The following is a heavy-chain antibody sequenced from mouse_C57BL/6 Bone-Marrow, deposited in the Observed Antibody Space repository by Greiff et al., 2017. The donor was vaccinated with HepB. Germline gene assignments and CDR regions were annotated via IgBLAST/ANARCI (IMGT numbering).Heavy chain of an antibody. CDR2: ISSGGDYI. J-gene: IGHJ3*01. D-gene: IGHD1-1*01. CDR3: TRDPPSDYYGSPWFAY. V-gene: IGHV5-9-1*02. Sequence: EVMLVESGEGLVKPGGSLKLSCAASGFTFSSYAMSWVRQTPEKRLEWVAYISSGGDYIYYADTVKGRFTISRDNARNTLYLQMSSLKSEDTAMYYCTRDPPSDYYGSPWFAYWGQGTLVTVSA. CDR1: GFTFSSYA.